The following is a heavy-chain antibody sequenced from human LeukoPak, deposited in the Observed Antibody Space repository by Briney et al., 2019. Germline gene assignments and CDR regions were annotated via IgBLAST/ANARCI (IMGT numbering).Heavy chain of an antibody. CDR3: ARAGTAAAGTSSWLDP. CDR1: GGTFSSYA. J-gene: IGHJ5*02. V-gene: IGHV1-69*01. D-gene: IGHD6-13*01. Sequence: ASVKVSCKASGGTFSSYAISWVRQAPGHGLEWMGGIIPIFGTANYARKFQGRVTITADESTSTAYMELSSLRSEDTAVYYCARAGTAAAGTSSWLDPWGQGTLVTVSS. CDR2: IIPIFGTA.